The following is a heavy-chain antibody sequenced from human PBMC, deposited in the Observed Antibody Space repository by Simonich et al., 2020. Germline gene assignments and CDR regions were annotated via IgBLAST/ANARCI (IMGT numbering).Heavy chain of an antibody. CDR3: ARPIWFGELFFPYYFDY. D-gene: IGHD3-10*01. CDR1: GYTFTGFY. Sequence: QVQLVQSGAEVKKPGASVKVSCKASGYTFTGFYMHWVRQAPGQVLEEKGMINPNGGSTSYAQKYQGRGTVTRDTSTSTVYMELSSLRSEDTAVYYCARPIWFGELFFPYYFDYWGQGTLVTVSS. CDR2: INPNGGST. V-gene: IGHV1-46*01. J-gene: IGHJ4*02.